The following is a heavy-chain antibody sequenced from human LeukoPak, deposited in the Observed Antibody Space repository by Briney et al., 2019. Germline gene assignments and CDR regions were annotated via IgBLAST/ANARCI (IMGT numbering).Heavy chain of an antibody. J-gene: IGHJ4*02. CDR3: ARDQCYDVSTYYEIDY. CDR2: ASYSGNT. Sequence: PSETLSLTCTVSGASISSSTYYWGWIRQPPGKGLEGIGSASYSGNTYYNPSLKSRITIFVDTSKNQLSLKMTSVTAADTAVYYCARDQCYDVSTYYEIDYWGQGTLVTVSS. D-gene: IGHD3-22*01. CDR1: GASISSSTYY. V-gene: IGHV4-39*07.